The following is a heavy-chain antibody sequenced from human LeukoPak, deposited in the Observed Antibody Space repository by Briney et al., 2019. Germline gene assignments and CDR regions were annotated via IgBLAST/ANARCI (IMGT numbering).Heavy chain of an antibody. CDR1: GFTFRNHV. Sequence: GGSLRLSCAGSGFTFRNHVIHWVRQAPGKGLEYVSGITGDGVRTYYAESVRGRFTISRDNSKNTVYLQMGSLRAEDMGLYYCSREMPTRRTQFDFWGQGTQVTVSS. J-gene: IGHJ4*02. CDR2: ITGDGVRT. CDR3: SREMPTRRTQFDF. V-gene: IGHV3-64*02. D-gene: IGHD2-2*01.